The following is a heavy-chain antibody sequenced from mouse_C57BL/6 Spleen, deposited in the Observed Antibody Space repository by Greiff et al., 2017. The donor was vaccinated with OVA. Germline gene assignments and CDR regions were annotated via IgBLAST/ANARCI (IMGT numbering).Heavy chain of an antibody. CDR1: GYTFTSYW. D-gene: IGHD1-1*01. CDR2: IDPSDSYT. CDR3: ARRGVYYYGSMDY. V-gene: IGHV1-69*01. Sequence: QVQLKQPGAELVMPGASVKLSCKASGYTFTSYWMHWVKQRPGQGLEWIGEIDPSDSYTNYNQKFKGKSTLTVDKSSSTAYMQLSSLTSEDSAVYYCARRGVYYYGSMDYWGQGTSVTVSS. J-gene: IGHJ4*01.